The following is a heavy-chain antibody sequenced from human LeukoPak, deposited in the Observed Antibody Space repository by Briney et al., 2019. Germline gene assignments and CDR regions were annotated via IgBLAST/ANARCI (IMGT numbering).Heavy chain of an antibody. Sequence: PGGSLRLSCAASGFTFSSYSMNWVRQAPGKGLEWVSYISSSGSTIYYADSVKGRFTISRDNAKNSLYLQMNSLRAEDTAVYYCARVFSGDSGPDYWGQGTLVTVSS. CDR1: GFTFSSYS. J-gene: IGHJ4*02. D-gene: IGHD5-12*01. CDR2: ISSSGSTI. CDR3: ARVFSGDSGPDY. V-gene: IGHV3-48*04.